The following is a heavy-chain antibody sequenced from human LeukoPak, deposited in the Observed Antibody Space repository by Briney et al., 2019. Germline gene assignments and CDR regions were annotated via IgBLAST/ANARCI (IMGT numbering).Heavy chain of an antibody. J-gene: IGHJ4*02. CDR3: ARGSIRAFDY. CDR1: GFTFSDHY. V-gene: IGHV3-72*01. CDR2: TKNKANSYTT. Sequence: GGSLRLSCAASGFTFSDHYMDWVRQAPGKGLEWVGRTKNKANSYTTEYAASVKGRFTISRDDSKSSLYLQMNSLRTEDTAVYYCARGSIRAFDYWGQGTLVTVSS.